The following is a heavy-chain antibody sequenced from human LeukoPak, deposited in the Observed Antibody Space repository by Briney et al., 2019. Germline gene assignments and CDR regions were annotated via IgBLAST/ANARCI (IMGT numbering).Heavy chain of an antibody. D-gene: IGHD6-19*01. CDR3: ARNVIAVAGTNWFDP. Sequence: SETLPLTCTVSGGSINNYYWSWIRQPPGKELEWIGYAYYSGSTNYNPSLKSRVTISVDTSKSQFSLKLSSVTAADTAVYYCARNVIAVAGTNWFDPWGQGTLVTVSS. J-gene: IGHJ5*02. CDR1: GGSINNYY. CDR2: AYYSGST. V-gene: IGHV4-59*01.